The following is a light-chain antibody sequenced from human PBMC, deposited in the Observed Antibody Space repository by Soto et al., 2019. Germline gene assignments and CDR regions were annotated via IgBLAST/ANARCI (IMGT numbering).Light chain of an antibody. CDR2: DVT. CDR1: SIDVGGYDY. Sequence: QSALTQPASVSGSPGQSITISCTGTSIDVGGYDYVSWYQQHPGKVPKLMIYDVTNRASGVSDRLSGSKSGNTASLTISGLQAEDEADYYCSSYTISITPYVFGSGTKLTVL. CDR3: SSYTISITPYV. J-gene: IGLJ1*01. V-gene: IGLV2-14*01.